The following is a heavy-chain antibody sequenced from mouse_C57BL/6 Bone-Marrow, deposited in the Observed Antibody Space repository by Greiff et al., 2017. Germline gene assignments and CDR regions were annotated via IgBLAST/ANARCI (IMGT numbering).Heavy chain of an antibody. V-gene: IGHV1-15*01. CDR1: GYTFTDYE. D-gene: IGHD2-3*01. CDR2: IDPETGGT. Sequence: VKLQESGAELVRPGASVTLSCTASGYTFTDYEMHWVKQTPVHGLEWIGAIDPETGGTAYNQKFKGKAILTADKASSTAYLELRSLTSEDCGVYYCTRPEDCYYWIYSGYWGQGTTLTVSS. J-gene: IGHJ2*01. CDR3: TRPEDCYYWIYSGY.